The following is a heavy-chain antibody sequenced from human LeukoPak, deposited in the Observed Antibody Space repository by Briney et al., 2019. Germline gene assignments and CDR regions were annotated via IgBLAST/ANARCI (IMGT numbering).Heavy chain of an antibody. CDR2: ISWDGGST. CDR1: GFTFDDYT. J-gene: IGHJ4*02. Sequence: PGGSLRLSCAASGFTFDDYTMHWVRQAPGKGLEWVSLISWDGGSTYYADSVKGRFTISRDNSKNTLYLQMNSLRAEDTAVYYCAKSTSYDSSGYYKTIDYWGQGTLVTVSS. D-gene: IGHD3-22*01. CDR3: AKSTSYDSSGYYKTIDY. V-gene: IGHV3-43*01.